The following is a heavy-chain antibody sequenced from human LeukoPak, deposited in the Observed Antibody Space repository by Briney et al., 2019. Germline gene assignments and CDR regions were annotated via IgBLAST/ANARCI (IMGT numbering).Heavy chain of an antibody. D-gene: IGHD5-18*01. V-gene: IGHV7-4-1*02. CDR2: INTNTGNP. CDR1: GYTFTSYA. CDR3: ARVRSGWDTDL. Sequence: AASVKVSCKASGYTFTSYAMNWVRQAPGQGLEWMGWINTNTGNPTYAQGSTGRFVFSLDTSVSTAYLQINSLKAEDTAVYYCARVRSGWDTDLWGRGTLVTVSS. J-gene: IGHJ2*01.